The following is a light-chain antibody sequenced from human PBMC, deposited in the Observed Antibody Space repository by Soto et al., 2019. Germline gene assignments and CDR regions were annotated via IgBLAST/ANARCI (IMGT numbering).Light chain of an antibody. Sequence: EIVLTQSPATLSLSPGERATLSCRASQTVSSYLAWYQHKPDQAPRLLIYAASNRATGIPARFSGSGSGTDFTLTISSLEPEDFAVYYCQQRGTWPLSFGGGTKVEIK. J-gene: IGKJ4*01. CDR2: AAS. CDR1: QTVSSY. V-gene: IGKV3-11*01. CDR3: QQRGTWPLS.